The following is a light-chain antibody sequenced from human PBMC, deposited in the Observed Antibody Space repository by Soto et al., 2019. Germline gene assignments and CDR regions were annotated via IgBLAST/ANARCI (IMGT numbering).Light chain of an antibody. Sequence: QSVLTQPPSASGTPGQRVTISCSGSNSNIGRNTVNWYQQLPGAAPSLLIYSNNQRPSGVPDRSSGSKSGTSASLAISGLQSEDEADYYCAAWDESPNVPVFGGGTKLTVL. CDR2: SNN. V-gene: IGLV1-44*01. J-gene: IGLJ3*02. CDR3: AAWDESPNVPV. CDR1: NSNIGRNT.